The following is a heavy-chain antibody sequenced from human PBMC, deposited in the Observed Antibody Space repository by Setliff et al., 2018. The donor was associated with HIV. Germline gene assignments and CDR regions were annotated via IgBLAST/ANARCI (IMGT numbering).Heavy chain of an antibody. CDR3: ARDWPSSTAAGDC. V-gene: IGHV3-7*01. Sequence: GGSLRLSCAASGFTFSSSWMSWVRQAPGKGLEWVANIKEDGSEKYYVDSVEGRFTISRDNAKNSLYLEMNSLTVEDTALYYCARDWPSSTAAGDCWGQGTLVTVSS. J-gene: IGHJ4*02. D-gene: IGHD6-6*01. CDR2: IKEDGSEK. CDR1: GFTFSSSW.